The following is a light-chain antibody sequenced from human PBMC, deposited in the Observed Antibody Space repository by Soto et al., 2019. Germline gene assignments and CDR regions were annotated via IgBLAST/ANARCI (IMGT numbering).Light chain of an antibody. Sequence: DIQMTQSPSSLSASVGDRVTITCQASQDITNYLNWYQQKPGKAPNLLIYDASNLQTGVPSRFSGGGSGTDFTFTISSLQPEDVATYFCQQYYARPYTFGQGTKLEIK. CDR2: DAS. J-gene: IGKJ2*01. V-gene: IGKV1-33*01. CDR1: QDITNY. CDR3: QQYYARPYT.